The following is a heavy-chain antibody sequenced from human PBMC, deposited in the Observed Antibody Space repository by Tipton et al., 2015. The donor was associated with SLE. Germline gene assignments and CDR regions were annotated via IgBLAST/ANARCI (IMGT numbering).Heavy chain of an antibody. Sequence: TLSLTCTVSGASFTSHHWSWVRQSPGKGLDWIGSVNYRGKTYYNASLKSRISMSADTSKQQLSLKVESVTAADTAIYYCVRDQDMTTGEIMFDPWGQGILVTVSS. D-gene: IGHD4-17*01. J-gene: IGHJ5*02. V-gene: IGHV4-59*11. CDR1: GASFTSHH. CDR2: VNYRGKT. CDR3: VRDQDMTTGEIMFDP.